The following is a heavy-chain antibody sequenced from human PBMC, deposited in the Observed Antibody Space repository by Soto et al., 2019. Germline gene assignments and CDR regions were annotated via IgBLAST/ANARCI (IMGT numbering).Heavy chain of an antibody. CDR3: ARMATFGSLNWFDP. Sequence: ASVKVSFKASGYSFTNNDVTWVRQATGQGLEWMGWMNPGSGDTGYAQKFQGRVTMTRDISIATAYMELSSLRSDDTAIYYCARMATFGSLNWFDPWGQGTLVTVSS. J-gene: IGHJ5*02. CDR2: MNPGSGDT. V-gene: IGHV1-8*01. CDR1: GYSFTNND. D-gene: IGHD3-16*01.